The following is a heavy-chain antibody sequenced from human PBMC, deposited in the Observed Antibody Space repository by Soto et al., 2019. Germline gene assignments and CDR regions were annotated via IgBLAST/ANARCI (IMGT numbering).Heavy chain of an antibody. Sequence: LSLTCTVSGGSVSSESHYWSWIRQTPGKGLEWIGYIYYTGSTNYNPSLKGRVTMSVDTSRDQVSLRLRSVTRADTAVYYCARDWGTTYYYDSSGYYYGGYFQHWGQGTLVTVS. J-gene: IGHJ1*01. CDR3: ARDWGTTYYYDSSGYYYGGYFQH. CDR2: IYYTGST. D-gene: IGHD3-22*01. V-gene: IGHV4-61*01. CDR1: GGSVSSESHY.